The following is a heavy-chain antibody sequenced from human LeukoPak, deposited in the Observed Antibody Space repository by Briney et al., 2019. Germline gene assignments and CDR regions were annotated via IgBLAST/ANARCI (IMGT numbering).Heavy chain of an antibody. J-gene: IGHJ4*02. D-gene: IGHD1-26*01. CDR2: INPNSGGT. V-gene: IGHV1-2*02. CDR1: GYTFTSYA. CDR3: ARSGSYYVPFDY. Sequence: GASVKVSCKASGYTFTSYAMNWVRQAPGQGLEWMGWINPNSGGTNYAQKFQGRVTMTRDTSISTAYMELSRLRSDDTAVYYCARSGSYYVPFDYWGQGTLVTVSS.